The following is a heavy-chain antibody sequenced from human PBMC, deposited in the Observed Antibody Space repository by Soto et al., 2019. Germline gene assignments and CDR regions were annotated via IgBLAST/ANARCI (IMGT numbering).Heavy chain of an antibody. CDR2: IYYSGST. Sequence: PSETLSLTCTVSGGSISSYYWSWIRQPPGKGLEWIGYIYYSGSTNYNPSLKSRVTISVDTSKNQFSLKLSSVTAADTAVYYCARSKSYYGMDVWGQGTTVTVSS. CDR3: ARSKSYYGMDV. V-gene: IGHV4-59*01. J-gene: IGHJ6*02. CDR1: GGSISSYY.